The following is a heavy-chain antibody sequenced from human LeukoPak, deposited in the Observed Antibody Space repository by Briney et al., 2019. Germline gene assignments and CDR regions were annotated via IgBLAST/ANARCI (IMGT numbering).Heavy chain of an antibody. Sequence: PSETLSPTCTVSGYSISSGYYWGWIRQPPGKGLEWIGSMYHSGSTYYNPSLRSRVTISIDTSKNKLSLWLSSVTAADTAVYYCARVPGPNWFDPWGQGTLVTVSS. CDR2: MYHSGST. V-gene: IGHV4-38-2*02. CDR1: GYSISSGYY. CDR3: ARVPGPNWFDP. D-gene: IGHD2-8*01. J-gene: IGHJ5*02.